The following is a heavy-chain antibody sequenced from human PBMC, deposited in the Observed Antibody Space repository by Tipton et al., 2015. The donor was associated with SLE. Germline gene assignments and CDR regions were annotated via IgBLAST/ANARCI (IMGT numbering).Heavy chain of an antibody. J-gene: IGHJ5*02. Sequence: TLSLTCTVSGGSISSHYWSWIRQPPGKGLEWIGYIYYSGSTNYNPSLKSRVTISVDTSKNQFSLKLSSVTAADTAVYYCARDPYGSGIPWGQGTLVTVSS. CDR3: ARDPYGSGIP. CDR2: IYYSGST. D-gene: IGHD3-10*01. V-gene: IGHV4-59*11. CDR1: GGSISSHY.